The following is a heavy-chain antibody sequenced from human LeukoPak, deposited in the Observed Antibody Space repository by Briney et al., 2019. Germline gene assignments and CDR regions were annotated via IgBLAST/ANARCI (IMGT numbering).Heavy chain of an antibody. Sequence: GASVKVSCKASSYSFNRYGISWVRQAPGQGLEWMGWISGYNGNTNYAQKFQGRVTITADKSTGTAYMELSSLRSEDTAVYYCARAGYYDSSGPHDYWGQGTLVTVSS. CDR1: SYSFNRYG. V-gene: IGHV1-18*01. CDR2: ISGYNGNT. CDR3: ARAGYYDSSGPHDY. D-gene: IGHD3-22*01. J-gene: IGHJ4*02.